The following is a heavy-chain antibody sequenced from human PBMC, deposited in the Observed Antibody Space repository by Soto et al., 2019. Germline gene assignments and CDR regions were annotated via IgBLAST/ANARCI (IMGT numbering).Heavy chain of an antibody. CDR2: IYYSGST. V-gene: IGHV4-59*01. D-gene: IGHD6-19*01. J-gene: IGHJ6*02. CDR1: GGSISSYY. Sequence: SETLTLTCTVSGGSISSYYWSWIRQPPGKGLEWIGYIYYSGSTNYNPSLKSRVTISVDTSKNQFSLKLSSVTAADTAVYYCARERVAVAGFNYYYYGMDVWGQGTTVTVSS. CDR3: ARERVAVAGFNYYYYGMDV.